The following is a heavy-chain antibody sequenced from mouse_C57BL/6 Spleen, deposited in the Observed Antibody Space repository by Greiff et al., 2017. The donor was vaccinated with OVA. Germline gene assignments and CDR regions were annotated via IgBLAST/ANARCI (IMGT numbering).Heavy chain of an antibody. J-gene: IGHJ4*01. CDR1: GYTFTSYW. Sequence: VQLQQSGAELVKPGASVKMSCKASGYTFTSYWITWVKQRPGQGLEWIGDIYPGSGSTNYNEKFKSKATLTVDTSSSTAYMQLSSLTSEDSAVYYCARVRDYYGSSPYAMDYWGQGTSVTVSS. CDR3: ARVRDYYGSSPYAMDY. D-gene: IGHD1-1*01. CDR2: IYPGSGST. V-gene: IGHV1-55*01.